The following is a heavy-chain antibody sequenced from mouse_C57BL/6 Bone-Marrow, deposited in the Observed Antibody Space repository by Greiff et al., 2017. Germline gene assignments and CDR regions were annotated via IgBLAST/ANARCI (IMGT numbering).Heavy chain of an antibody. D-gene: IGHD1-1*01. CDR2: IHPNSGST. V-gene: IGHV1-64*01. CDR3: ARGATVVATEYFDY. Sequence: QVQLQQPGAELVKPGASVKLSCKASGYTFTSYWMHWVKQRPGQGLEWIGMIHPNSGSTNYNEKFKSKATLTVDKSSSTAYMQRSSLTSEDSAVYYCARGATVVATEYFDYWGQGTTLTVSS. J-gene: IGHJ2*01. CDR1: GYTFTSYW.